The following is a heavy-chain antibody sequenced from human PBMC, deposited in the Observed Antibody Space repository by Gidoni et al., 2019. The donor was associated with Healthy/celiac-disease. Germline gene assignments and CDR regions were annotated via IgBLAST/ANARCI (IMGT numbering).Heavy chain of an antibody. Sequence: VESGGGLVKPGGSLRLSCAASGFTFSNAWMSWVRQAPGKGLEWVGRIKSKTDGGTTDYAAPVKGRFTISRDDSKNTLYLQMNSLKTEDTAVYYCTTDGNYGDYSVAFDIWGQGTMVTVSS. V-gene: IGHV3-15*01. CDR2: IKSKTDGGTT. CDR1: GFTFSNAW. J-gene: IGHJ3*02. D-gene: IGHD4-17*01. CDR3: TTDGNYGDYSVAFDI.